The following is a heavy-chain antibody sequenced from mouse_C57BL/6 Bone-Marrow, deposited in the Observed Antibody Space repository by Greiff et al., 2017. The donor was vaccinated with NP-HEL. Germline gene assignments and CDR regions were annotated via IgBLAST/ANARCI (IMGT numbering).Heavy chain of an antibody. CDR3: ARGGLRLQGGFAY. CDR1: GYSITSGYY. J-gene: IGHJ3*01. Sequence: EVKLQESGPGLVKPSQSLSLTCSVTGYSITSGYYWNWIRQFPGNKLEWMGYISYDGSNNYNPSLKNRISITRDSSKNQFFLKLNSVTTEDTATYYCARGGLRLQGGFAYWGQGTLVTVSA. CDR2: ISYDGSN. D-gene: IGHD3-2*02. V-gene: IGHV3-6*01.